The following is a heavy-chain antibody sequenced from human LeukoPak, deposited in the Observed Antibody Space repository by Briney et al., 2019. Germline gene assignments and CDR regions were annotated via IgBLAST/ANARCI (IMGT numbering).Heavy chain of an antibody. J-gene: IGHJ3*02. CDR1: GGSISSGGYS. CDR3: ARVSSVWSGYYDAFDI. CDR2: IYHSGST. Sequence: SETLSLTCAVSGGSISSGGYSWSWIRQPPGKGLEWIGYIYHSGSTYYNPSLKSRVTISVDRSKNQFSLKLSSVTAADTAVYYCARVSSVWSGYYDAFDIWGQGTMVTVSS. D-gene: IGHD3-3*01. V-gene: IGHV4-30-2*01.